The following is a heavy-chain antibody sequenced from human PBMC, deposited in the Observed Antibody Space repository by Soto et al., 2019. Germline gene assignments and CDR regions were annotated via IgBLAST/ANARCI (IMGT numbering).Heavy chain of an antibody. CDR1: GGSISSGGYS. CDR3: ARRQSSSWYGL. V-gene: IGHV4-31*11. CDR2: IYYSGST. Sequence: SETLSLTCAVSGGSISSGGYSWSWIRQHPGKGLEWIGYIYYSGSTYYNPSLKSRFTISLDTSKNQFSLKLSSVTAADTAVYYCARRQSSSWYGLWGQGTLVTVSS. J-gene: IGHJ4*02. D-gene: IGHD6-13*01.